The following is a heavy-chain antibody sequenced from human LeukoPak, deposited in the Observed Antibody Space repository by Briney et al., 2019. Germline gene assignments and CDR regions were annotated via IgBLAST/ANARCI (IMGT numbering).Heavy chain of an antibody. V-gene: IGHV3-74*01. J-gene: IGHJ6*03. CDR3: ARGKYSYGYGYMDV. D-gene: IGHD5-18*01. CDR1: GFTFDGYA. Sequence: GGSLRLSCAASGFTFDGYAMHWVRQAPGKGLVWVSRINSDGSSTSYADSVKGRFTISRDNAKNTLYLQMNSLRAEDTAVYYCARGKYSYGYGYMDVWGKGTTVTVSS. CDR2: INSDGSST.